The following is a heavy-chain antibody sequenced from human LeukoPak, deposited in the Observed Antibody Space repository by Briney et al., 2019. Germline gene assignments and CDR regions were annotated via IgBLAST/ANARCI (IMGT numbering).Heavy chain of an antibody. D-gene: IGHD3-10*01. Sequence: SETLSLTCTVSGASISNKDWWGWVRQSPGEGLEWIGQIHQSGGTNYNPSLKSRVTISIDKSNNQLSLRVTSVTAADTAVYYCTAQDYYTIDTWGQGTLTIVS. CDR3: TAQDYYTIDT. CDR1: GASISNKDW. V-gene: IGHV4-4*02. CDR2: IHQSGGT. J-gene: IGHJ4*02.